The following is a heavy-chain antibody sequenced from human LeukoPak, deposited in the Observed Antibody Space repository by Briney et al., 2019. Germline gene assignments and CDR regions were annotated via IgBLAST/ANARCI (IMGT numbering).Heavy chain of an antibody. D-gene: IGHD2-15*01. J-gene: IGHJ4*02. CDR1: GFTFSNYA. CDR3: ARARKYCSGGSCYHLDY. V-gene: IGHV3-11*04. Sequence: GGSLRLSCAASGFTFSNYAMSWVRQAPGKGLEWVSSISSSGSTIYYADSVKGRFTISRDNAKNSLYLQMNSLRAEDTAVYYCARARKYCSGGSCYHLDYWGQGTLVTVSS. CDR2: ISSSGSTI.